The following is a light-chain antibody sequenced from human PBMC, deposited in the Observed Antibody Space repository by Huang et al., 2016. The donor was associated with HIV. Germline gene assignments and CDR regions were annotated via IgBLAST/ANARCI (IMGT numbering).Light chain of an antibody. J-gene: IGKJ5*01. CDR3: QQSYGALSS. CDR2: SAS. Sequence: IQMTQSPTSLSASVGDRVYITCRTSQSVGTYLNWYQQKPGKAPTLLISSASTLRSGVPSSFSGGGSGTVFTLTSRGLQLDDFASYYCQQSYGALSSFGPGTRL. V-gene: IGKV1-39*01. CDR1: QSVGTY.